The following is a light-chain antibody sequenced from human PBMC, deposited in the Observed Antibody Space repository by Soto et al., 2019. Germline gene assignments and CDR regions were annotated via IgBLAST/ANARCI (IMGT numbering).Light chain of an antibody. J-gene: IGKJ2*01. CDR1: QSLLHYNGDTY. CDR3: MQATQPPYT. Sequence: EIVLTQPPLSSPVTLGQPASISCRSSQSLLHYNGDTYLSWLQQRPGQPPRLLIYKIANRFSGVPDRFSGSGAGTEFTLKISRVEAEDVGLYYCMQATQPPYTFGQGTKLEIK. CDR2: KIA. V-gene: IGKV2-24*01.